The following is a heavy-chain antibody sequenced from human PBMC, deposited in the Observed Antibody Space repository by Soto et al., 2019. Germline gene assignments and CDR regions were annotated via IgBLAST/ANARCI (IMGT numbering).Heavy chain of an antibody. CDR1: GGTFSNYT. J-gene: IGHJ4*02. CDR3: ARSGDVLGIDY. V-gene: IGHV1-69*02. CDR2: IIPLLDIA. D-gene: IGHD4-17*01. Sequence: QVQLVQSGAEVKKPGSSVKVSCKASGGTFSNYTLNWVRQAPGQGLEWMGRIIPLLDIANYAQKFQGRVTITADKSTSTAYMELNSLRSEDTAVYYCARSGDVLGIDYWGQGTLVTVSS.